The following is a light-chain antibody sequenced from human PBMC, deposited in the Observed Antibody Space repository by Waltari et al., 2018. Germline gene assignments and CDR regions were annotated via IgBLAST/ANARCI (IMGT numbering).Light chain of an antibody. Sequence: QSALTQPASVSGSPGQSVTISCTEARSDVGSYSVVSWYQQLPGKAPKLLIYEDFKRPSGISNRFSGSKSGNTASLTISGLQAEDEADYYCCSYVGTNNYHLFGGGTKLTVL. CDR2: EDF. J-gene: IGLJ2*01. CDR3: CSYVGTNNYHL. CDR1: RSDVGSYSV. V-gene: IGLV2-23*01.